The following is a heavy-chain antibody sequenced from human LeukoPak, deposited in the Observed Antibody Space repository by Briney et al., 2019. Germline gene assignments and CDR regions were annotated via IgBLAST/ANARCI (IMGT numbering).Heavy chain of an antibody. CDR3: ARAYCGGDCYNSRGWFDP. Sequence: PSETLSLACTVSGDSISSSNDYWGWIRQPPGKGLEWIGSFYYNGNTYYNPPLKSRVTMSVDTSKNQFSLKLSSVTAADTAVYYCARAYCGGDCYNSRGWFDPWGQGTLVTVSS. D-gene: IGHD2-21*02. V-gene: IGHV4-39*07. J-gene: IGHJ5*02. CDR1: GDSISSSNDY. CDR2: FYYNGNT.